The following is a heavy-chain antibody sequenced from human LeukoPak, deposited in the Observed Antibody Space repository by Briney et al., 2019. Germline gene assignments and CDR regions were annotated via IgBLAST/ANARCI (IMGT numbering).Heavy chain of an antibody. J-gene: IGHJ6*03. CDR3: ARDWVVAGGDYMDV. CDR2: ISNSGSTI. Sequence: GGSLRLSCAASGFTFSDYYMSWIRQAPGKGLEWVSFISNSGSTIYYADSVKGRFTISRDNAKNSLYLQMNSLRAEDTAVYYCARDWVVAGGDYMDVWGKGTTVTISS. V-gene: IGHV3-11*04. CDR1: GFTFSDYY. D-gene: IGHD2-15*01.